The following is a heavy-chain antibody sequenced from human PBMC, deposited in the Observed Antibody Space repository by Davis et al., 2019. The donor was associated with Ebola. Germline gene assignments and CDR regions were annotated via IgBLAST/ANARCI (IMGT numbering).Heavy chain of an antibody. J-gene: IGHJ5*02. D-gene: IGHD3-10*01. CDR1: GGTFSSYA. CDR3: ARVYPPGDNWFDP. V-gene: IGHV1-69*13. Sequence: SVKVSCKASGGTFSSYAISWVRQAPGQGLEWMGGIIPIFGTANYAQKFQGRVTITADESTSTAYMELSSLRSEDTAVYYCARVYPPGDNWFDPWGQGTLVTVSS. CDR2: IIPIFGTA.